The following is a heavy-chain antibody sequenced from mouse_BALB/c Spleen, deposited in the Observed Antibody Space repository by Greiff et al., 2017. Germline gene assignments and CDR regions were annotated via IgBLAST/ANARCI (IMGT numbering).Heavy chain of an antibody. J-gene: IGHJ1*01. D-gene: IGHD2-2*01. V-gene: IGHV1-18*01. CDR2: INPNNGGT. CDR3: ARGCGCDEAAFDV. Sequence: VQLQQSGPELVKPGASVKISCKTSGYTFTEYTMHWVKQSHGKSLEWIGGINPNNGGTSYNQKFKGKATLTVDKSSSTAYMELRSLTSEDSAVYYCARGCGCDEAAFDVWGAGTTVTVSS. CDR1: GYTFTEYT.